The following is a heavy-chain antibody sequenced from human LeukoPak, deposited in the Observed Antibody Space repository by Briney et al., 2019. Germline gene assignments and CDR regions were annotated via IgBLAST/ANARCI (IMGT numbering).Heavy chain of an antibody. CDR1: GFTFSSYG. D-gene: IGHD6-19*01. CDR2: IWYDGSNK. V-gene: IGHV3-33*01. Sequence: GGSLRLSCAASGFTFSSYGMHWVRQAPGKGLEWVAVIWYDGSNKYYADSVKGRFTISRDNSKNTLYLQMNSLRAEDTAVYYCARDLHPGIAVRGYFDYWGQGTLVTVSS. CDR3: ARDLHPGIAVRGYFDY. J-gene: IGHJ4*02.